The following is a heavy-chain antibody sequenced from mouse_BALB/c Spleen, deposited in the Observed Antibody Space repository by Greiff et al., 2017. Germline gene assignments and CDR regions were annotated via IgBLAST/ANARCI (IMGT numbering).Heavy chain of an antibody. D-gene: IGHD1-1*01. CDR2: INPSSGYT. CDR1: GYTFTSYT. Sequence: VQLQQSGAELARPGASVKMSCKASGYTFTSYTMHWVKQRPGQGLEWIGYINPSSGYTNYNQKFKDKATLTADKSSSTAYMQLSSLTSEDSAVYYCAKLFITTVVASDYWGQGTTLTVSS. J-gene: IGHJ2*01. CDR3: AKLFITTVVASDY. V-gene: IGHV1-4*01.